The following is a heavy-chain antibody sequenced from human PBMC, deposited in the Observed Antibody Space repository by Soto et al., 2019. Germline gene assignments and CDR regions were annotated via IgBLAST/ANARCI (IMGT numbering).Heavy chain of an antibody. D-gene: IGHD6-6*01. CDR2: IYHSGST. V-gene: IGHV4-30-2*03. Sequence: LCVRCSVADGYIVSVGYCCSWIRQPPGKGLEWIGYIYHSGSTYYNPSLKSRVTISVDMSKNQFSLKLSSVTAADTAVYYCARHRGRRPGTAFDIWGQGTMVTVSS. CDR3: ARHRGRRPGTAFDI. CDR1: DGYIVSVGYC. J-gene: IGHJ3*02.